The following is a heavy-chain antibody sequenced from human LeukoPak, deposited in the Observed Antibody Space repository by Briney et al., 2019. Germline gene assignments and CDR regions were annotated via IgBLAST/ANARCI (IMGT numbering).Heavy chain of an antibody. V-gene: IGHV3-74*01. CDR1: GFSFSSSW. Sequence: GGSLRLSCAASGFSFSSSWMHWVRQVPGKGLEWVSRINDDETSTTYAESVKGRFTISRDNAKNTLFLQMNSLRAEDTAVYYCARVSPNTVTTLQYFDYWGQGTLVTVSS. CDR3: ARVSPNTVTTLQYFDY. CDR2: INDDETST. J-gene: IGHJ4*02. D-gene: IGHD4-17*01.